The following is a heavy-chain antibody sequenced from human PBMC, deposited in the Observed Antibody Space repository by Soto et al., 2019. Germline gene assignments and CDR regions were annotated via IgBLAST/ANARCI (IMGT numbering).Heavy chain of an antibody. Sequence: SETLSLTCAVYGGSFSGYYWSWICQPPGKGLEWIGEINHSGSTNYNPSLKSRVTISVDTSKNQFSLKLSSVTAADTAVYYCARLHPVVPYGGTGTGYYYYYGMDVWGQGTTVTVSS. CDR1: GGSFSGYY. CDR3: ARLHPVVPYGGTGTGYYYYYGMDV. CDR2: INHSGST. J-gene: IGHJ6*02. V-gene: IGHV4-34*01. D-gene: IGHD4-17*01.